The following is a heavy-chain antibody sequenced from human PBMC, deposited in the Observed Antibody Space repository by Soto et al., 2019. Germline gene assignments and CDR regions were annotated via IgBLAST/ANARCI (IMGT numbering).Heavy chain of an antibody. Sequence: QLQLVQSGAEVKKPGSSVKVSCKASGGTFTSYTISWVRQAPGQGLEWMGRIIPIIDFANYTQKFQGRVTLTADKSTSTAYMELSSLRSEDTAVCYCARAYGSGSYPTDYWGQGTLVTVSS. CDR1: GGTFTSYT. V-gene: IGHV1-69*02. CDR2: IIPIIDFA. CDR3: ARAYGSGSYPTDY. J-gene: IGHJ4*02. D-gene: IGHD3-10*01.